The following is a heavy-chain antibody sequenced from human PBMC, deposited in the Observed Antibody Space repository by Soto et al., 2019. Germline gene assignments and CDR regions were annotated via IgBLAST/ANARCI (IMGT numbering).Heavy chain of an antibody. CDR2: IYYSGSS. D-gene: IGHD6-6*01. CDR1: GGSISSSSYY. J-gene: IGHJ6*02. CDR3: ATVPRGDYYFGMDV. V-gene: IGHV4-39*01. Sequence: PSETLSLTCTVSGGSISSSSYYWGWIRQPPGKGLEYIGSIYYSGSSYYNPSLKSRVTISVDTSKNQFSLKLSSVTAADTAVYYCATVPRGDYYFGMDVWGQGTTVTVSS.